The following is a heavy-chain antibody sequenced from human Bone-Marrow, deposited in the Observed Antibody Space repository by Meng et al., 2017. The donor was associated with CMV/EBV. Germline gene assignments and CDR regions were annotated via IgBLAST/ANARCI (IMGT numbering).Heavy chain of an antibody. CDR1: GFTFSGSA. J-gene: IGHJ6*02. V-gene: IGHV3-73*01. CDR3: TARYSGSYYGSRDHNGMDV. Sequence: GGSLRLSCAASGFTFSGSAMHWVRQASGKGLEWVGRSRSKANSSATAYAASVKGRFTISRDDSKNTAYQQMNSLKTEDTAVYYCTARYSGSYYGSRDHNGMDVWGQGTTVTVSS. CDR2: SRSKANSSAT. D-gene: IGHD1-26*01.